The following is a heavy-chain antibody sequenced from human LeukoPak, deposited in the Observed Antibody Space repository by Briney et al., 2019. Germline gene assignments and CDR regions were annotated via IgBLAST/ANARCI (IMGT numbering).Heavy chain of an antibody. D-gene: IGHD1-14*01. CDR1: GFTFNNYW. V-gene: IGHV3-7*05. CDR3: ATDRREEPSNFDRNRFAY. Sequence: GGSLRLSCVASGFTFNNYWMNWVRQAPGRGLEWVANIREDGSEKNYVDSVKGRFTISRENAKNSLYLRMDNLRAEDTAVYYCATDRREEPSNFDRNRFAYWGQGTPVTVSS. J-gene: IGHJ4*02. CDR2: IREDGSEK.